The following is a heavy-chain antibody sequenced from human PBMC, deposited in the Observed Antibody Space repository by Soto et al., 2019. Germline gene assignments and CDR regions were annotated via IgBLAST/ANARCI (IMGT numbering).Heavy chain of an antibody. CDR2: IIPIFGTA. V-gene: IGHV1-69*12. CDR1: GGTFSSYA. J-gene: IGHJ4*02. CDR3: ARGGLRPGPDTMIVVVITWGFDY. D-gene: IGHD3-22*01. Sequence: QVQLVQSGAEVKKPGSSVKVSCKASGGTFSSYAISWVRQAPGQGLEWMGGIIPIFGTANYAQKFQGRVTITADESTSTAYMELSSLRSEDTAVYYCARGGLRPGPDTMIVVVITWGFDYWGQGTLVTVSS.